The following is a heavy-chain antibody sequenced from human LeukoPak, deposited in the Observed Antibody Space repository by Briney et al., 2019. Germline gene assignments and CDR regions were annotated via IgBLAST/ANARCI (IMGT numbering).Heavy chain of an antibody. CDR1: GYTFTSYD. CDR2: MNPNSGNT. CDR3: ARGRQGDVGSSIFDY. D-gene: IGHD6-6*01. J-gene: IGHJ4*02. V-gene: IGHV1-8*03. Sequence: ASVKVSCKASGYTFTSYDINWVRQATGQGLEWMGWMNPNSGNTGYAQKFQGRVTITRNTSISTAYMELSSLRSEDTAVHYCARGRQGDVGSSIFDYWGQGTLVTVSS.